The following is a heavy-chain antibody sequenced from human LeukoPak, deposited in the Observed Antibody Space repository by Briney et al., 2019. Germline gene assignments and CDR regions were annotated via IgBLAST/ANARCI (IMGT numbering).Heavy chain of an antibody. Sequence: PGGSLRLSCAASGFTFSSYDMTWVRQAPGKGLEWVAIISSDATNKYYADSVKGRFTISRDNSKNTLYLQMDSLRTEDTAVYYCARDLYITTYYTSGTSSPIDSWGRGILVTVSS. CDR3: ARDLYITTYYTSGTSSPIDS. D-gene: IGHD3-10*01. CDR2: ISSDATNK. CDR1: GFTFSSYD. V-gene: IGHV3-30*03. J-gene: IGHJ4*02.